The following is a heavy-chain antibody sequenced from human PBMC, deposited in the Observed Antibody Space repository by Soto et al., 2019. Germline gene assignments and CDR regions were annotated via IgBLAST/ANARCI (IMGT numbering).Heavy chain of an antibody. V-gene: IGHV3-30*18. CDR3: AKEVRPYGYNWFDP. Sequence: QVQLVESGGGVVQPGRSLRLSCAASGFTFSSYGMHWVRQAPGKGLAWVAVISYDGSNKYYADSVKGRFTISRDNSKNTLYLQMNSLRAEDTAVYYCAKEVRPYGYNWFDPWGQGTLVTVSS. J-gene: IGHJ5*02. D-gene: IGHD2-21*01. CDR2: ISYDGSNK. CDR1: GFTFSSYG.